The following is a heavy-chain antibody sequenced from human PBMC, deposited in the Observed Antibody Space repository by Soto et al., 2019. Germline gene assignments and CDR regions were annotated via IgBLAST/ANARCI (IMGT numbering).Heavy chain of an antibody. CDR3: ARAEGVYVGFYYYYGMYV. CDR1: GGSFSGYY. D-gene: IGHD5-12*01. J-gene: IGHJ6*02. V-gene: IGHV4-34*01. CDR2: IHNSGST. Sequence: PSETLSLTCAVYGGSFSGYYWSWFRQTPGKGLEWIGEIHNSGSTNYNPSLKSRVTISVDTSKNQFSLKLSSVTAEDTAVYYCARAEGVYVGFYYYYGMYVWGQGTTFTVSS.